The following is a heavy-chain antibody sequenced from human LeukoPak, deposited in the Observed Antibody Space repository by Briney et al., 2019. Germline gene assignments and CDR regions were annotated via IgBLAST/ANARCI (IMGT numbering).Heavy chain of an antibody. CDR1: GLTFSDSY. Sequence: GGSLRLSCAASGLTFSDSYMSWIRQAPGKGLEWVSYISYDGVTIYYADSVRGRFTVSRDNAKNSLYLQMNSLRAEDTAVYYCARDTGGYCSGGSCHPWYYFDHWGQGTLVTVSS. CDR3: ARDTGGYCSGGSCHPWYYFDH. J-gene: IGHJ4*02. V-gene: IGHV3-11*01. D-gene: IGHD2-15*01. CDR2: ISYDGVTI.